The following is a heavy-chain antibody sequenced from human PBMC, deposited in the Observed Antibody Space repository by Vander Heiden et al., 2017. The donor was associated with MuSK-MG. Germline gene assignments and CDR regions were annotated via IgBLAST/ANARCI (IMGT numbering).Heavy chain of an antibody. V-gene: IGHV1-69*04. D-gene: IGHD3-10*01. CDR2: IIPILGIA. Sequence: QVQRVQSGAELKKPGSSVEVSCKATGGTVSSYASSWVRQAPGQGLEWMGRIIPILGIANYAQKFQGRVTITADESTSTAYMELSSLRSEDTAVYYCARGSGSYTGPYYYYMDVWGKGTTVTVSS. CDR1: GGTVSSYA. J-gene: IGHJ6*03. CDR3: ARGSGSYTGPYYYYMDV.